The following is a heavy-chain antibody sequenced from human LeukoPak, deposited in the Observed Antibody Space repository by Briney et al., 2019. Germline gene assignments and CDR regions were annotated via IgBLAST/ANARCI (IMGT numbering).Heavy chain of an antibody. V-gene: IGHV3-48*03. D-gene: IGHD4-17*01. J-gene: IGHJ4*02. Sequence: GGSLRLSCAASGFTFSSYEMNWVRQAPGKGLEWVSYISSSGSTIYYADSVKGRFTISRDNAKNSLYLQMNTLSAEDTAVYYCAREPNTYGDFLFDYWGQGTLVTASS. CDR2: ISSSGSTI. CDR1: GFTFSSYE. CDR3: AREPNTYGDFLFDY.